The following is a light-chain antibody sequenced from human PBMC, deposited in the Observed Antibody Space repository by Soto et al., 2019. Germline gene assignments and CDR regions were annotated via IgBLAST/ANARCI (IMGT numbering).Light chain of an antibody. Sequence: QSVLTQPPSVSEAPRQRVTISCSGSGSNIGRNAVNWYQQFPGKAPKLLIYYDDLLPSGVSDRFSGSKSGTSASLAISGLQSEDEADYYCAAWDDSLNGWVFGGGTKLTVL. V-gene: IGLV1-36*01. CDR3: AAWDDSLNGWV. CDR1: GSNIGRNA. CDR2: YDD. J-gene: IGLJ3*02.